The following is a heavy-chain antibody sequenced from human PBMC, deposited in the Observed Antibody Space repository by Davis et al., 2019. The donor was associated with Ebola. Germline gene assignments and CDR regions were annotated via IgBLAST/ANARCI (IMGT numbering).Heavy chain of an antibody. D-gene: IGHD6-13*01. J-gene: IGHJ4*02. CDR2: IDYRGSS. CDR3: ARGPLRIAAAGSAFDY. Sequence: MPSETLSLTCTVSGGSISSYYWSWIRQPPGKGLEWIGYIDYRGSSHYNPSLKSRVTISVDTSKNQFSLNLSSMTAADTAVYYCARGPLRIAAAGSAFDYWGQGTLVTVSS. V-gene: IGHV4-59*01. CDR1: GGSISSYY.